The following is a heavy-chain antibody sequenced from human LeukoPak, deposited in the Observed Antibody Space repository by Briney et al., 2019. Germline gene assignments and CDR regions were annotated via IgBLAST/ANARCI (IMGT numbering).Heavy chain of an antibody. D-gene: IGHD4-11*01. Sequence: SETLSLTCAVYGGSFSGYYWSWIRQPPGKGLEWIGEINHSGSTNYNPSLKSRVTISVDTSKNQFSLKLSSVTAADTAVYYCARGHKKDDTVAALGSWFDPWGQGTLVTVSS. CDR1: GGSFSGYY. V-gene: IGHV4-34*01. CDR3: ARGHKKDDTVAALGSWFDP. J-gene: IGHJ5*02. CDR2: INHSGST.